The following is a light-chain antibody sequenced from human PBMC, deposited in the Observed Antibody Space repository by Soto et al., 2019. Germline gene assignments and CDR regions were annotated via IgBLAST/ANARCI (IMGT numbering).Light chain of an antibody. CDR3: QQSYSSPYT. V-gene: IGKV1-39*01. J-gene: IGKJ2*01. CDR1: QTISNY. Sequence: DIQMTQSPSSLSASLGGSVTITCRARQTISNYLNWYQQRPGEAPKLLNYAASSLQSGVPSRFSGSGSGTDFTLTISSLQPEDFALYYCQQSYSSPYTFGQGTNLEIK. CDR2: AAS.